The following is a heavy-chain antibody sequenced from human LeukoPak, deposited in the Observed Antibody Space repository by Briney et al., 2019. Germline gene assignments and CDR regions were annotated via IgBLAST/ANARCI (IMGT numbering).Heavy chain of an antibody. CDR1: GYTFTSYG. CDR3: ARDPGPIVGATPDYYMDV. J-gene: IGHJ6*03. CDR2: ISAYNGNT. V-gene: IGHV1-18*01. D-gene: IGHD1-26*01. Sequence: GASVKVSCKASGYTFTSYGISWVRQAPGQGLEWMGWISAYNGNTNYAQKLQGRVTMTTDTSTSTAYMELRSLRSDDTAVYYCARDPGPIVGATPDYYMDVWGKGTTVTVSS.